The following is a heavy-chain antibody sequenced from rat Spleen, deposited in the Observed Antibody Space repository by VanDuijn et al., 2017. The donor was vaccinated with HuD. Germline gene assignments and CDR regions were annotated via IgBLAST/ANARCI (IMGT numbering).Heavy chain of an antibody. J-gene: IGHJ1*01. D-gene: IGHD1-9*01. CDR3: ARRGTMGIYWYFDF. CDR2: ISPSGGNT. Sequence: EVHLVESGGGLVQPGRSLKLSCAASGFTFSNYGMHWIRQAPTKGLEWVASISPSGGNTYYRDSVKGRFTISRDNAKSSLYLQMNSLKSEDTATYYCARRGTMGIYWYFDFWGPGTMVTVSS. V-gene: IGHV5-19*01. CDR1: GFTFSNYG.